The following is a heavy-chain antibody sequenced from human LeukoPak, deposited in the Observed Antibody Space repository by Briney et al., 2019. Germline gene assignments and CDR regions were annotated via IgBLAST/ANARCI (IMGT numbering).Heavy chain of an antibody. CDR1: GGSIGSSSYY. D-gene: IGHD6-13*01. CDR2: IYYSGST. J-gene: IGHJ6*02. Sequence: SETLSLTCTVSGGSIGSSSYYWGWIRQPPGKGLEWIGSIYYSGSTYYNPSLKSRVTISVDTSKNQFSLKLSSVTAADTAVYYCARDPAPVFAAGRDYGMDVWGQGTTVTVSS. V-gene: IGHV4-39*07. CDR3: ARDPAPVFAAGRDYGMDV.